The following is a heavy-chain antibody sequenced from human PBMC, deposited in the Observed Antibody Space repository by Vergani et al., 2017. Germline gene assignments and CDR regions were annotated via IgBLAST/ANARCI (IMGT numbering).Heavy chain of an antibody. CDR3: ARHISVVRPSSMTAFDY. Sequence: QMQLQESGPGLVKPSETLSLSCTVSGDSISTSSYAWGWIRQPPGKTLEWIGTVFYGGRTSYNPSLKSLVPLSLDTSKKQFSLNLTSVTAADTSVYYCARHISVVRPSSMTAFDYWGQGTRVTVSS. J-gene: IGHJ4*02. V-gene: IGHV4-39*01. CDR1: GDSISTSSYA. D-gene: IGHD3-10*01. CDR2: VFYGGRT.